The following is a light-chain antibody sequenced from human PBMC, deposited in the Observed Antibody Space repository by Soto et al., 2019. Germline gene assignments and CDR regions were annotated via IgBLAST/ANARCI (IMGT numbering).Light chain of an antibody. CDR2: DAS. J-gene: IGKJ1*01. V-gene: IGKV1-5*01. CDR3: QRYNTFSGT. CDR1: QSISSW. Sequence: IRMTQSPSSFSASRGDIVSIACRSSQSISSWLAWYQQKPGKAPKLLIYDASTLESGVPSRFSGRGSGTQFTLTISSLQPDDFATYYCQRYNTFSGTFGPGTKVDIK.